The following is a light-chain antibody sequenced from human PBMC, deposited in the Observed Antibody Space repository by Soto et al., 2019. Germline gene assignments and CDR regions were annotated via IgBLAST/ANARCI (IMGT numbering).Light chain of an antibody. CDR3: QQYNNWPPLT. V-gene: IGKV3-15*01. CDR1: QSVSSN. J-gene: IGKJ4*01. Sequence: EIVMTQSPATLSVSPGERATLSCRASQSVSSNLAWYQQKPGQAPMLLIYGASTRATGIPARFSGSGSGTEFTLTISSLQSEDCAVYYCQQYNNWPPLTFGGRTNVEIK. CDR2: GAS.